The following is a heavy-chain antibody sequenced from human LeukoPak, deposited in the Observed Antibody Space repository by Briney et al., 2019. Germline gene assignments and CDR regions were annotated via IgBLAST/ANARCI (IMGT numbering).Heavy chain of an antibody. J-gene: IGHJ6*03. D-gene: IGHD3-3*01. CDR1: GYTFSSYS. CDR2: ISSSSSTI. CDR3: ASFGVVPLGYYYMDV. Sequence: GGSLRLSCAASGYTFSSYSMHWVRQAPGQGLEWVSYISSSSSTIYYADSVKGRFTISRDNAKNSLYLQMNSLRAEDTAVSYCASFGVVPLGYYYMDVWGKGTTVTVSS. V-gene: IGHV3-48*01.